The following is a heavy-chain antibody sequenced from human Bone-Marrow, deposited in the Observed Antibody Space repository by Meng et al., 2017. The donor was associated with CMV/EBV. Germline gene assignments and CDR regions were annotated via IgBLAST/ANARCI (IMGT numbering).Heavy chain of an antibody. Sequence: SVKVSCKASGGTFSSYTISWVRQAPGQGLEWMGRIIPILGIANYAQKFQGRVTITADKSTSTAYMELSSLRSEDTAVYYCASPRKTKEWLHAFDIWGQGTLVTVSS. D-gene: IGHD3-3*01. CDR3: ASPRKTKEWLHAFDI. CDR2: IIPILGIA. CDR1: GGTFSSYT. J-gene: IGHJ3*02. V-gene: IGHV1-69*02.